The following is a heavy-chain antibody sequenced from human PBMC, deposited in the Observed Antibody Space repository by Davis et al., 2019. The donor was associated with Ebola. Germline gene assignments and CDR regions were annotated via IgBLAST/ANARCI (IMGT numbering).Heavy chain of an antibody. CDR2: ISSSSSYI. CDR1: GFTFSSYS. J-gene: IGHJ6*02. V-gene: IGHV3-21*01. Sequence: GESLKISCAASGFTFSSYSMNWVRQAPGKGLEWVSSISSSSSYIYYADSVKGRFTISRDNAKNSLYLQMNSLRAEDTAVYYCARDFPIILEWLLPYYYYYGMDVWGQGTTVTVSS. CDR3: ARDFPIILEWLLPYYYYYGMDV. D-gene: IGHD3-3*01.